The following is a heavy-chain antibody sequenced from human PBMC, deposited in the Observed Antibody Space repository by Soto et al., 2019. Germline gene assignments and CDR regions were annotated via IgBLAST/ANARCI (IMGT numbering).Heavy chain of an antibody. Sequence: PGGSLRLSCAASGFTFSSYEMNWVRQAPGKGLEWVSYISSSGSTIYYADSVKGRFTISRDNAKNSLYLQMNSLRAEDTAVYYCAILGYCSGGSCYTGRGYYYYGMDVWGQGTTVTVYS. CDR1: GFTFSSYE. CDR3: AILGYCSGGSCYTGRGYYYYGMDV. CDR2: ISSSGSTI. V-gene: IGHV3-48*03. D-gene: IGHD2-15*01. J-gene: IGHJ6*02.